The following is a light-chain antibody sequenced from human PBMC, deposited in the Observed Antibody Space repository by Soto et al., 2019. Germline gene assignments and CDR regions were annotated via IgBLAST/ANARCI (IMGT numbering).Light chain of an antibody. CDR2: DAS. CDR1: QTVSNQ. V-gene: IGKV3-11*01. CDR3: QQRAGSST. J-gene: IGKJ5*01. Sequence: EIVLTQSPVTLSLSPGERATLSCSASQTVSNQLAWYQQKPGQAPRLLIYDASRRVTGIPARFSGSGSGTDFTLTLRSLEPEDLAVYYCQQRAGSSTFGQGTRLEIK.